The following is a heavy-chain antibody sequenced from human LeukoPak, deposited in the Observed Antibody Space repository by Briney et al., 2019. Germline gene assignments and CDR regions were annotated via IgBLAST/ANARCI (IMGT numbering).Heavy chain of an antibody. J-gene: IGHJ6*03. CDR3: ARASLGVANYYYYMDV. CDR1: DYSISSGYY. D-gene: IGHD3-16*01. V-gene: IGHV4-38-2*02. CDR2: IYHNGVT. Sequence: RSSETLSLTCTVSDYSISSGYYWGWIRQPPGKGLEWIGSIYHNGVTYSNASLRSRLSISVDTSKNQFSLRLSSVTAADTAVYYCARASLGVANYYYYMDVWGKGTTVTVSS.